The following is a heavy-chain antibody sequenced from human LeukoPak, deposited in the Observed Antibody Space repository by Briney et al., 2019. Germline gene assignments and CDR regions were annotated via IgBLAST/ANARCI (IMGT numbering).Heavy chain of an antibody. Sequence: GGSLRLSCAASGFTFSNYWMHWVRQAPGKGLVWVSHINADGTSTTYADSVKGRFTISRDNAKNTLYLQMNSLRAEDTAVCYCARDRWLLDYWGQGTPVTVSS. J-gene: IGHJ4*02. D-gene: IGHD4-23*01. CDR3: ARDRWLLDY. CDR2: INADGTST. V-gene: IGHV3-74*01. CDR1: GFTFSNYW.